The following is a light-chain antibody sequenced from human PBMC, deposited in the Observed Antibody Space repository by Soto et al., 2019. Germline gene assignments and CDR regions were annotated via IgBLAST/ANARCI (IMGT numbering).Light chain of an antibody. Sequence: IVLTQSPATLSVSPGERDTLSCRASKAVGSNLAWYQQRPGQAPRLLIYDASTRATGIPHRFSGGGSGTEFTLTISSLQSDDFAVYYCQHFNKWPHMPAFGGGTKLAIK. CDR3: QHFNKWPHMPA. V-gene: IGKV3-15*01. CDR2: DAS. CDR1: KAVGSN. J-gene: IGKJ4*01.